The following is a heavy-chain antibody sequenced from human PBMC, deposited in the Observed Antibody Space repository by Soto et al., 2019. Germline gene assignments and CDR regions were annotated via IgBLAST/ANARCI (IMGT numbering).Heavy chain of an antibody. V-gene: IGHV4-34*01. CDR2: INHSGST. CDR1: GGSFSGYY. D-gene: IGHD4-17*01. Sequence: QVQLQQWGAGLLKPSETLSLTCAVYGGSFSGYYWSWIRQPPGKGLEWIGEINHSGSTNYNPSLKSRVNISVDTSKNKFSLKLSSVTAADTAVYYCARRTVTLRGLDYWGQGTLVTVSS. J-gene: IGHJ4*02. CDR3: ARRTVTLRGLDY.